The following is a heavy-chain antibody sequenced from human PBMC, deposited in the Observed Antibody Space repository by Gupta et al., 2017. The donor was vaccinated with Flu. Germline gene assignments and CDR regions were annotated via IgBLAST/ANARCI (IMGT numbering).Heavy chain of an antibody. CDR3: ARGSGYCSGGSCYSRLVYYYGMDG. V-gene: IGHV4-34*01. CDR2: INHSGST. CDR1: GGSFSGYY. J-gene: IGHJ6*02. D-gene: IGHD2-15*01. Sequence: QVQLQQWGAGLLKPSETLSLTCAVYGGSFSGYYRTWIRKPPGKGLEWIGEINHSGSTNYNPSLKSRVTISVDTAKNQFSLKLSSVTAADTAVYYCARGSGYCSGGSCYSRLVYYYGMDGGGQGTTVTVSS.